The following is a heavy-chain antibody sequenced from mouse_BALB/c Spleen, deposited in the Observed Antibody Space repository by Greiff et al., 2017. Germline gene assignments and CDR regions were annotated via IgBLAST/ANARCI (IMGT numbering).Heavy chain of an antibody. D-gene: IGHD1-2*01. V-gene: IGHV5-6-3*01. CDR3: ARDNLLRLHWYFDV. Sequence: EVKLQESGGGLVQPGGSLKLSCAASGFTFSSYGMSWVRQTPDKRLELVATINSNGGSTYYPDSVKGRFTISRDNAKNTLYLQMSSLKSEDTAMYYCARDNLLRLHWYFDVWGAGTTVTVSS. J-gene: IGHJ1*01. CDR2: INSNGGST. CDR1: GFTFSSYG.